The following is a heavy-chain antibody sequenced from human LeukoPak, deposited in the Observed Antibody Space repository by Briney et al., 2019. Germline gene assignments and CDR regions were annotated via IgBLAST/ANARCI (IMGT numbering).Heavy chain of an antibody. CDR2: VGIAGDT. J-gene: IGHJ3*01. V-gene: IGHV3-13*01. CDR1: GFTFNNYE. Sequence: GGSLRLSCAASGFTFNNYEMHWVRQTAGKGLEWVSAVGIAGDTFYAGSVKGRFSISRDNAESSLFLQMNRLRAGDTAVYYCAREGRMGTADAFDVWGQGTMVTVSS. D-gene: IGHD1-14*01. CDR3: AREGRMGTADAFDV.